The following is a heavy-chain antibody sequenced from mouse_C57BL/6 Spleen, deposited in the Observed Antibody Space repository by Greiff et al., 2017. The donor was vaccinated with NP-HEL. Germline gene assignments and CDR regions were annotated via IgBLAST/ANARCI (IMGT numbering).Heavy chain of an antibody. V-gene: IGHV1-59*01. CDR1: GYTFTSYW. J-gene: IGHJ1*03. D-gene: IGHD2-1*01. CDR3: ARKRDYGNYWYFDV. Sequence: QVQLQQPGAELVRPGTSVQLSCKASGYTFTSYWMHWVKQRPGQGLEWIGVIDPSDSYTNYNQKFKGKATLTVDTSSSTAYMQLSSLTSEDSAVYYCARKRDYGNYWYFDVWGTGTTVTVSS. CDR2: IDPSDSYT.